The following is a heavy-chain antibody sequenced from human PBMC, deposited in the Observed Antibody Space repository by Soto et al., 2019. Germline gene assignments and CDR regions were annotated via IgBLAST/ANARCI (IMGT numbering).Heavy chain of an antibody. J-gene: IGHJ2*01. D-gene: IGHD4-17*01. CDR3: ARHRYWTKVTGHPGGDFDL. V-gene: IGHV4-39*01. CDR1: GGSVTSSSYY. Sequence: QLQLQESGPGLLKPSETLSFTCTVSGGSVTSSSYYWGWIRQPPGKGLDWIGSIYFSGSTYYNMSLKSRVTISVDTSKNHFSLKLSSVTAADTAVYYCARHRYWTKVTGHPGGDFDLWGRGTLLTVSS. CDR2: IYFSGST.